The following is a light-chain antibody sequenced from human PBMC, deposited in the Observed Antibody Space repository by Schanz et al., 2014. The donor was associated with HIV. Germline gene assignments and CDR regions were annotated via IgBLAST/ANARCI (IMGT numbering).Light chain of an antibody. CDR3: QHFGRPPYT. V-gene: IGKV3-20*01. J-gene: IGKJ2*01. Sequence: EVVLTQSPGTLSLSPGERATLSCRASQSVSSSYLAWYQHKPGQSPRLLIYAASSRATDIPGRFSGSGSGTDFTLTISGLEPEDFAVYYCQHFGRPPYTFGQGTRLEI. CDR1: QSVSSSY. CDR2: AAS.